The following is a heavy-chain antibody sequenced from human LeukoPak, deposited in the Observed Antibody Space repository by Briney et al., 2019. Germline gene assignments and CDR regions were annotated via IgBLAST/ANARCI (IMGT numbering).Heavy chain of an antibody. Sequence: GGSLRLSCAASGFTFSGCAMHWVRQAPGKGLEWVAIVSNEGSKKYYADSVKGRFTISRDNSKNTLYLQMNSLRSEDTAVYYCAKDLDYNYYMDVWGKGTTVTVSS. CDR1: GFTFSGCA. J-gene: IGHJ6*03. CDR3: AKDLDYNYYMDV. CDR2: VSNEGSKK. V-gene: IGHV3-30-3*01.